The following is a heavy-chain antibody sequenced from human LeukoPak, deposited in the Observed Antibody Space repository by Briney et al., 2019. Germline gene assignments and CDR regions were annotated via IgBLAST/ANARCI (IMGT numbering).Heavy chain of an antibody. D-gene: IGHD1-26*01. Sequence: GVSLRLSCAASGFTFSSYAMTWVRQAPGKGLQWVSSISESGGYTYYADSVRGRFIISRDNSKNTLYLQMSSLRAEDTAVYYCAKGSGIYPNYYYYYMDVWGKGTTVTVSS. V-gene: IGHV3-23*01. J-gene: IGHJ6*03. CDR2: ISESGGYT. CDR1: GFTFSSYA. CDR3: AKGSGIYPNYYYYYMDV.